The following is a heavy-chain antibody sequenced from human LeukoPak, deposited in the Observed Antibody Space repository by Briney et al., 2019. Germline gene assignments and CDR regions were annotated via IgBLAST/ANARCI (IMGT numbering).Heavy chain of an antibody. Sequence: GGSLRLSCAASGFTFDDYAMHWVRQAPGKGLEWVSLISWDGGSTYYADSVKGRFTISRDNSKNSLYLQMNSLRAEDTALYYCAKSNSGWDPYYFDYWGQGPWSPSPQ. D-gene: IGHD3-22*01. J-gene: IGHJ4*02. V-gene: IGHV3-43D*03. CDR1: GFTFDDYA. CDR3: AKSNSGWDPYYFDY. CDR2: ISWDGGST.